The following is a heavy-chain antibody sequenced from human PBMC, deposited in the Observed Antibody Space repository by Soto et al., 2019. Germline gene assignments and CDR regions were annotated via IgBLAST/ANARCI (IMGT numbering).Heavy chain of an antibody. D-gene: IGHD5-12*01. CDR2: INPSGGST. CDR1: GYTFTRYA. V-gene: IGHV1-46*03. J-gene: IGHJ3*02. Sequence: GASTKVSCQGSGYTFTRYAMHWVRPAPGQGLEWMGIINPSGGSTSYAQKFQGRVTMTRDTSTSTVYMELSSLRSEDTAVYYCARVGGDGYNFSAFDIWGQGTMVTVSS. CDR3: ARVGGDGYNFSAFDI.